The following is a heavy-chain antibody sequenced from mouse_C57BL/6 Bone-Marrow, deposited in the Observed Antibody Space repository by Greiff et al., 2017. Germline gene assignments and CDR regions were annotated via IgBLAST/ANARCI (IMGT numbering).Heavy chain of an antibody. V-gene: IGHV1-15*01. Sequence: QVQLQQSGAELVRPGASVTLSCKASGYTFTDYEMHWVKQTPVHGLEWIGAIDPETGGTTYNQKFKGKAILTADKSSSTAYMELRSLTSEDSAVYYCTRGDLYVGYYDYAMDYWGQGTSVTVSS. D-gene: IGHD2-3*01. J-gene: IGHJ4*01. CDR1: GYTFTDYE. CDR3: TRGDLYVGYYDYAMDY. CDR2: IDPETGGT.